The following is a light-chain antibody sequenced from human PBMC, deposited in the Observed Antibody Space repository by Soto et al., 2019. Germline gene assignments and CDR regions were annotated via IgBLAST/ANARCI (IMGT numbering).Light chain of an antibody. J-gene: IGLJ2*01. CDR2: EDI. CDR1: STDVGAYNL. Sequence: QSALTQPASVSGSPGQSITISCTGTSTDVGAYNLVSWYQQHPVRVPKLIIDEDIKRPSGVSSRFSGSKSGNTASLTISGLQAEDEDDYYCCSYAGSRTLVFGGGTKVTVL. V-gene: IGLV2-23*01. CDR3: CSYAGSRTLV.